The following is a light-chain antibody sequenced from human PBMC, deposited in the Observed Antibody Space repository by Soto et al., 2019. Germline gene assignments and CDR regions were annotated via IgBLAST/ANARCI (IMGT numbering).Light chain of an antibody. CDR3: QQFGSSPLFT. V-gene: IGKV3-20*01. Sequence: EIVLTQSPGTLSLCPGERATLSCRASQSVSSSYLAWYQQKPGQAPRLLIYGASSRATAIPDRFSGSGSGTAFTLTISRLEPEDFAVYYCQQFGSSPLFTFGPGTKVDVK. CDR1: QSVSSSY. CDR2: GAS. J-gene: IGKJ3*01.